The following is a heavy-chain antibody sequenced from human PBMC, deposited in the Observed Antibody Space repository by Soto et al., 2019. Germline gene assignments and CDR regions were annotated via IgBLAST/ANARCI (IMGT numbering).Heavy chain of an antibody. CDR2: TNPILSMS. D-gene: IGHD3-10*01. J-gene: IGHJ4*02. V-gene: IGHV1-69*02. Sequence: QVQLVQSGAEVKKPGSSVRVSCKASGDTFTFYSINWVRQAPGLGLEWMGRTNPILSMSNYAQRFQGRVTXTXDXXTSTAYMELSSLRSEDTAMYYCASSYGSGYRAFDYWGQGALVTVSS. CDR3: ASSYGSGYRAFDY. CDR1: GDTFTFYS.